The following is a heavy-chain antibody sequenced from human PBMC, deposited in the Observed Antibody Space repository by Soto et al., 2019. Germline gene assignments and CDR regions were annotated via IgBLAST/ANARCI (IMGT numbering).Heavy chain of an antibody. CDR3: AKGIAVAGTVACFDY. D-gene: IGHD6-19*01. V-gene: IGHV3-23*01. J-gene: IGHJ4*02. Sequence: GGSLRLSCAASGFTFSSYAMSWVRQAPGKGLEWVSAISGSGGSTYYADSVKGRFTISRDNSKNTLYLQMNSLRAEDTAVYYCAKGIAVAGTVACFDYWGQGTLVTVSS. CDR1: GFTFSSYA. CDR2: ISGSGGST.